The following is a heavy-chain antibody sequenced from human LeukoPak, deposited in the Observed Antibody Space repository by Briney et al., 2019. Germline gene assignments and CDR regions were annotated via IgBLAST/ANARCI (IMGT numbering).Heavy chain of an antibody. CDR1: GGSISSGSYY. CDR2: IYYSGST. V-gene: IGHV4-31*03. J-gene: IGHJ6*02. CDR3: ARDRGPGLYGMDV. Sequence: SETLSLTCTVSGGSISSGSYYWSWIRQHPGKGLEWIGYIYYSGSTYYNPSLKSRVTISVDTSKNQFSLKLSSVTAADTAVYYCARDRGPGLYGMDVWGQGTTVTVSS. D-gene: IGHD3-10*01.